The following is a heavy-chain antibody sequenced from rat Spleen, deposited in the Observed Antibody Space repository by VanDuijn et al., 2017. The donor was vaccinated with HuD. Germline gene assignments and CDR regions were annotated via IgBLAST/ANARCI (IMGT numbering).Heavy chain of an antibody. V-gene: IGHV5-46*01. CDR3: TRGLAVRWGDFDY. J-gene: IGHJ2*01. D-gene: IGHD4-3*01. CDR2: ISTSGGST. CDR1: GFTFSSFP. Sequence: EVQLVESGGGLVQPGRSMKLSCAASGFTFSSFPMAWVRQAPTKGLEWVATISTSGGSTYYRASVKGRFTISRDKAKITLYLQRNRRRAEATATYYGTRGLAVRWGDFDYWGQGVMVTVSS.